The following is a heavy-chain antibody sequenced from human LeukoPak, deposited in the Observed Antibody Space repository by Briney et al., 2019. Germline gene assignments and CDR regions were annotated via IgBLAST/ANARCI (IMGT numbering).Heavy chain of an antibody. CDR3: ARDRPYYDSSGPIDY. J-gene: IGHJ4*02. Sequence: GGSLRLSCAASGFTVSSNYMSWVRQAPGKGLEWVSVIYSGGSTYYADSVKGRFTISRDNSKNTLYLQMNSLRAEDTAVYYCARDRPYYDSSGPIDYWGQGTLVTVSS. CDR1: GFTVSSNY. D-gene: IGHD3-22*01. V-gene: IGHV3-66*01. CDR2: IYSGGST.